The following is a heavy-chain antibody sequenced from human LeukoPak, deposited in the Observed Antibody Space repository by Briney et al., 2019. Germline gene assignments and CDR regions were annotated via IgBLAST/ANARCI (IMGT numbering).Heavy chain of an antibody. J-gene: IGHJ6*03. Sequence: GGSLRLSCAASGFTFSSYEMNWVRQAPGKGLEWVSYISSSGSTIYYADSVKGRFTISRDNAKNSLYLQMNSLRAEDTAVYYCARIGEVGATSGYGYNYYYMDVWGKGTTVTISS. D-gene: IGHD1-26*01. CDR2: ISSSGSTI. CDR1: GFTFSSYE. CDR3: ARIGEVGATSGYGYNYYYMDV. V-gene: IGHV3-48*03.